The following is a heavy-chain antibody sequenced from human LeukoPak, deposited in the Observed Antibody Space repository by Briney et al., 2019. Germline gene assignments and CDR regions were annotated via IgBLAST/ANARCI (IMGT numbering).Heavy chain of an antibody. J-gene: IGHJ6*03. Sequence: GGSLRLSCAASGFTFSSYWMSWVRQAPGKGLEWVANIKQDGSEKYYVDSVKGRFTISRDNAKNSLYLQMNSLRAEDTAVYYCARVHYYGSGSHIHYYYMDVWGKGTTVTISS. CDR1: GFTFSSYW. CDR2: IKQDGSEK. V-gene: IGHV3-7*01. CDR3: ARVHYYGSGSHIHYYYMDV. D-gene: IGHD3-10*01.